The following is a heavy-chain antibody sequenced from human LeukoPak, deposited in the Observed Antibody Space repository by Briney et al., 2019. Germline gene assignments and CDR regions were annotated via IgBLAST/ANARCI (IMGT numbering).Heavy chain of an antibody. Sequence: SETQSLTCAVSGYSISSGYYWGWIRQPPGKGLEWIGSIYHSGSTYYNPSLKGRVTISVGTSKNQFSLKLSSVTAADTAVYYCARGIVVVVAATRADAFDIWGQGTMVTVSS. CDR1: GYSISSGYY. V-gene: IGHV4-38-2*01. D-gene: IGHD2-15*01. CDR2: IYHSGST. J-gene: IGHJ3*02. CDR3: ARGIVVVVAATRADAFDI.